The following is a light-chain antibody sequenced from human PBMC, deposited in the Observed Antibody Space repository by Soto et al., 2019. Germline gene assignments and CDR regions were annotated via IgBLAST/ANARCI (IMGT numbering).Light chain of an antibody. CDR3: QQYGTSPLT. CDR2: GAS. CDR1: QSVSSSY. V-gene: IGKV3-20*01. J-gene: IGKJ4*01. Sequence: EIVLTQSPGTVFLSPGERVTLSCRASQSVSSSYLAWYQQKPGQAPRLLIYGASSRATGIPDRFTGSGSGTDFTLTISRLEPEDFAVYYCQQYGTSPLTFGGGTKVEIK.